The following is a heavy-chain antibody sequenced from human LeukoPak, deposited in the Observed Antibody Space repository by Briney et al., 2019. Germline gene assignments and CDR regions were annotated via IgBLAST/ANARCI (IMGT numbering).Heavy chain of an antibody. V-gene: IGHV4-38-2*02. CDR3: ARIGERLIWFGELLDY. D-gene: IGHD3-10*01. CDR2: IYHSGST. CDR1: GYSISSGYY. Sequence: SETLSLTCTVSGYSISSGYYWGWIRQPPGKGLEWIGSIYHSGSTYYNPSLKSRVTISVDTSKNQFSLKLSSVTAADTAVYYCARIGERLIWFGELLDYWGQGTLATVSS. J-gene: IGHJ4*02.